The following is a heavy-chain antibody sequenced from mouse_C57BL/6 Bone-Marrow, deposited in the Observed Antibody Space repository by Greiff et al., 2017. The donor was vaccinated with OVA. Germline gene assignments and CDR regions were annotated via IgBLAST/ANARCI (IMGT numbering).Heavy chain of an antibody. CDR1: GFTFSSYT. CDR3: SGPYFDY. CDR2: ISGGGGNT. J-gene: IGHJ2*01. Sequence: DVKLVESGGGLVKPGGSLKLSCAASGFTFSSYTMSWVRQTPEQRLEWVATISGGGGNTYYPDSVKGRFTISRDNAKNTLYLQMSSLRSEDTALYYCSGPYFDYWGQGTTLTVSS. V-gene: IGHV5-9*01.